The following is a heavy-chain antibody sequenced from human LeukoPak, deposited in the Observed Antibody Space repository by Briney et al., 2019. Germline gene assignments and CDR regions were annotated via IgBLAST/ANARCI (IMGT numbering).Heavy chain of an antibody. CDR2: ISGSGDST. J-gene: IGHJ4*02. CDR3: ARGPFHGSGSYYSMVDY. D-gene: IGHD3-10*01. V-gene: IGHV3-23*01. CDR1: GFTFSSYA. Sequence: GGSLRLSCAASGFTFSSYAMSWVRQAPGKGLEWVSAISGSGDSTYYADSVKGRFTISRDNSKNTLYLQMNSLRAEDTAVYYCARGPFHGSGSYYSMVDYWGQGTLVTVSS.